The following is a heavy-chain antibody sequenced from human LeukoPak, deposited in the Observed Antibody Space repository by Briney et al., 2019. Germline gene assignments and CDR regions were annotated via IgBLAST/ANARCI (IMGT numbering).Heavy chain of an antibody. D-gene: IGHD3-10*01. Sequence: GGSLRLSCAASGFTFSSYSMNWVRQAPGKGLEWVSSISSRSSYIYYADSVKGRFTISRDNAKNSLYLQMNSLRAEDTAVYSCAKNGEVLSWFDPWGQGTLVTVSS. J-gene: IGHJ5*02. V-gene: IGHV3-21*04. CDR2: ISSRSSYI. CDR1: GFTFSSYS. CDR3: AKNGEVLSWFDP.